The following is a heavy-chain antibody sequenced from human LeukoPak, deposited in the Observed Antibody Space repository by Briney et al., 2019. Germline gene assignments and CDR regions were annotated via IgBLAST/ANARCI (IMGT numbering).Heavy chain of an antibody. CDR2: INHSGST. CDR1: DFSISSGYY. J-gene: IGHJ4*02. D-gene: IGHD1-26*01. CDR3: AKSIVGATYYFDY. V-gene: IGHV4-38-2*02. Sequence: SETLSLTCTVSDFSISSGYYWGWIRQPPGKGLEWIGEINHSGSTNYNPSLKSRVTVSVDTSKNQSSLKLSSVTAADTAVYYCAKSIVGATYYFDYWGQGTLVTVSS.